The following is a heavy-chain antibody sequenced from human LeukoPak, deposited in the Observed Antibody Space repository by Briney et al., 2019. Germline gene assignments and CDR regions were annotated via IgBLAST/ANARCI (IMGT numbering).Heavy chain of an antibody. V-gene: IGHV3-30*03. D-gene: IGHD6-19*01. CDR1: GFTFNTYA. Sequence: GGTLRLSCAASGFTFNTYALHWVRQAPGKGLEWVAVVSYDGGAKYYADSVKGRFTISRDNSKNTVDLQMYSLRAEDSAVYYCARSLGSGWIHLVEYWGQGTLVTVS. J-gene: IGHJ4*02. CDR3: ARSLGSGWIHLVEY. CDR2: VSYDGGAK.